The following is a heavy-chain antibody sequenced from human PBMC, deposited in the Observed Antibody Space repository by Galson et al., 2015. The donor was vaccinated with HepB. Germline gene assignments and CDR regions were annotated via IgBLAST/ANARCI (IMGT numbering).Heavy chain of an antibody. D-gene: IGHD3-22*01. CDR2: ISTFNGNT. J-gene: IGHJ3*02. V-gene: IGHV1-18*04. CDR1: GFTFTNFG. CDR3: ARGYYHSSGCYFRASDI. Sequence: SVKVSCKASGFTFTNFGITWGRQAPGQGLEWMGWISTFNGNTNYAQKFQDRVSMTTDTSTSTVYMELRSLRSYDTAVYYCARGYYHSSGCYFRASDIWGQATMVTVSS.